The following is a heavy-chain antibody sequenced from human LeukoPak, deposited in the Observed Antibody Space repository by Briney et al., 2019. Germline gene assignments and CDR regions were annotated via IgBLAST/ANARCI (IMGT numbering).Heavy chain of an antibody. D-gene: IGHD3-9*01. V-gene: IGHV3-9*01. CDR1: GFTFAAYA. CDR2: ISWNSGIR. Sequence: GRSLRLSCAASGFTFAAYAMHSVRQAPGTGLEWFSGISWNSGIRGYAASVKARFNIFRENAKDPLYLQMNSLRAEDTGLYFCAKDISRDILTGYYIYWGQGTLVTVSS. CDR3: AKDISRDILTGYYIY. J-gene: IGHJ4*02.